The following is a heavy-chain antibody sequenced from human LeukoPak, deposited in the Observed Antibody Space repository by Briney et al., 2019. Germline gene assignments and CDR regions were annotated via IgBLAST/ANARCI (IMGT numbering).Heavy chain of an antibody. D-gene: IGHD1-26*01. V-gene: IGHV1-18*01. CDR1: GYTFTSYG. CDR3: ARDRIVGATYPFDAFDI. J-gene: IGHJ3*02. CDR2: ISAYNGNT. Sequence: GASVKVSCKASGYTFTSYGISWVRQAPGQGLEWMGWISAYNGNTNYAQKLQGRVTMTTDTSTSTAYMELRSLRSDDTAVYYCARDRIVGATYPFDAFDIWGQGTMVTVSS.